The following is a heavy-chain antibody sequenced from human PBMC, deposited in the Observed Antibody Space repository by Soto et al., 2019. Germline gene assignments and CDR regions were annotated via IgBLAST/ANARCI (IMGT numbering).Heavy chain of an antibody. V-gene: IGHV3-33*01. Sequence: QVQLVESGGGVVQPGRSLRLSCAASGFSFSTYGMHWVRQAPGKGLEWVAVIWYDGRNKYYADSVKGRFTISRDNSKNTLFLQMDSLRVEDTAVYYCARGNSHNSGARDYWGQGTLVTVSS. D-gene: IGHD6-13*01. CDR3: ARGNSHNSGARDY. CDR1: GFSFSTYG. J-gene: IGHJ4*02. CDR2: IWYDGRNK.